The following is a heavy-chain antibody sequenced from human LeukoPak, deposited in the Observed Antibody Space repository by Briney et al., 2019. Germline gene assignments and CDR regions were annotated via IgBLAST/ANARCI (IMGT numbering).Heavy chain of an antibody. D-gene: IGHD6-6*01. J-gene: IGHJ4*02. Sequence: KSGRSLRVPCTASGFTFCDYNINWFRQAPGRGLEWVGFIRSKADGGTTEYAASVKGRFTISRDDSKNVAYLQINNLRAEDTALYYCARDDRPSGHDFDYWGQGTLVTVSS. CDR3: ARDDRPSGHDFDY. CDR1: GFTFCDYN. V-gene: IGHV3-49*05. CDR2: IRSKADGGTT.